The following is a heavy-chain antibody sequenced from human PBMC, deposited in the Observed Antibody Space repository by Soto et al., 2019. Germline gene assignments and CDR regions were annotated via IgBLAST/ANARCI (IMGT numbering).Heavy chain of an antibody. CDR3: ARDPLRNYGSGSLRGHWFDP. CDR1: GYTFTSYY. CDR2: INPSGGST. Sequence: QVQLVQSGAEVKKPGASVKVSCKASGYTFTSYYMHWVRQATGQGLEWMGIINPSGGSTRYAQKFQGRVTNTRDTSTSTIYMELSSLRSEDTAVYYCARDPLRNYGSGSLRGHWFDPWGQGTMVTGSS. J-gene: IGHJ5*02. V-gene: IGHV1-46*01. D-gene: IGHD3-10*01.